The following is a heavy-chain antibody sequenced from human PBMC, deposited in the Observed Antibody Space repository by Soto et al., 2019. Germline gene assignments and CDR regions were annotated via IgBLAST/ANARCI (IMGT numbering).Heavy chain of an antibody. CDR2: ISDTGGST. CDR3: AKGGQPQPIYGLDV. V-gene: IGHV3-23*01. CDR1: GFTFSSYA. D-gene: IGHD6-13*01. J-gene: IGHJ6*02. Sequence: GSMRLSCAASGFTFSSYAMSWVRQAPGKGLEWVSSISDTGGSTYYADSVKGRCTISRDNSKNTLFLQMNSLKVEDTAVYYCAKGGQPQPIYGLDVWGQGTTVTVSS.